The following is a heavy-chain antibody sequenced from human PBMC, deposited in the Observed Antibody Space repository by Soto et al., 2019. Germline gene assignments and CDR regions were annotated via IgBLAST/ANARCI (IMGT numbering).Heavy chain of an antibody. D-gene: IGHD3-22*01. CDR1: GYTFTGNY. V-gene: IGHV1-2*02. CDR3: VPHHSDSSGYFDF. CDR2: INPKNAAT. J-gene: IGHJ4*02. Sequence: GASVKVSCKTSGYTFTGNYMHWVRQAPGQGLEWMAWINPKNAATKFAQKFQDRVTLTWDTSITTAYMELSRLTSDDTALFYCVPHHSDSSGYFDFWGQGTLVTVSS.